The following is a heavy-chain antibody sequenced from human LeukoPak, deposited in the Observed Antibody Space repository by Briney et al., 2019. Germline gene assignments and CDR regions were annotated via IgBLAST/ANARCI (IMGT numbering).Heavy chain of an antibody. Sequence: GGSLRLSCAASGIIFSSYWMNWVRQAPGKGLEWVANIKQDGSEKYYVDSVKGRFTISRDNAKNSLYLQMNSLRAEGTAVYYCARARITMIRGVPFDYWGQGTLVTVSS. CDR1: GIIFSSYW. CDR3: ARARITMIRGVPFDY. V-gene: IGHV3-7*03. CDR2: IKQDGSEK. J-gene: IGHJ4*02. D-gene: IGHD3-10*01.